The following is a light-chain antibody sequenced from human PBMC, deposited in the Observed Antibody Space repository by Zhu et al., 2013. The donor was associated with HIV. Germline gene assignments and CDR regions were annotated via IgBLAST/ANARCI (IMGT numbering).Light chain of an antibody. CDR1: QGISGW. J-gene: IGKJ5*01. CDR3: QQYYSYPIT. Sequence: DIQMTQSPSSVSASIGDRVTITCRASQGISGWLTWYQQKPGKAPKVLIYAASSLHSGVPSRFSGSGSGTDFTLTISCLQSEDFATYYCQQYYSYPITFGQGTRLEIK. V-gene: IGKV1-12*01. CDR2: AAS.